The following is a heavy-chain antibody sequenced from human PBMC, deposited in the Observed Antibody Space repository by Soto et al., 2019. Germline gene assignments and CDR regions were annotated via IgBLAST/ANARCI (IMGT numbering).Heavy chain of an antibody. J-gene: IGHJ6*02. Sequence: SETPTLTCSFSGGSIIGSSYCWAWIRPPPGKGLVLLGSIYYSVSTNYIPSLKSQVTIAVDTSKNQFSLKLSSVTDADTAVYYCARHGPPPRWFGELFSFPYYYYYGRDVSGQWAKGTVSS. D-gene: IGHD3-10*01. V-gene: IGHV4-39*01. CDR1: GGSIIGSSYC. CDR3: ARHGPPPRWFGELFSFPYYYYYGRDV. CDR2: IYYSVST.